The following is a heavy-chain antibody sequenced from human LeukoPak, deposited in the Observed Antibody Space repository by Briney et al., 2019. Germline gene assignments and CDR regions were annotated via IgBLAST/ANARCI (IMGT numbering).Heavy chain of an antibody. D-gene: IGHD3-22*01. CDR2: IYSGGST. CDR3: ARAGGDYYDSSGYYLGYYFDY. CDR1: GFTVSSNY. V-gene: IGHV3-53*01. J-gene: IGHJ4*02. Sequence: PGGSLRLSCAASGFTVSSNYMNWGRQAPGEGLEWVSVIYSGGSTNYADSVKGRFTISRDSSKNTLYLQMDSLRAEDTAVYYCARAGGDYYDSSGYYLGYYFDYWGQGTLVTVSS.